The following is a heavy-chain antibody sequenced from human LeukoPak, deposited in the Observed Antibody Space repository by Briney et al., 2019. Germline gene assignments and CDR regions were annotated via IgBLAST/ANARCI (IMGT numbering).Heavy chain of an antibody. CDR1: GGSISSSSYY. D-gene: IGHD1-26*01. J-gene: IGHJ4*02. CDR2: IYCSGST. Sequence: SETLSLTCTVSGGSISSSSYYWGWIRQPPGKGLEWIGSIYCSGSTYYNPSLKSRVTISVDTSKNQFSLKLSSVTAADTAVYYCARHHGVGATTLDYWGQGTLVTVSS. V-gene: IGHV4-39*01. CDR3: ARHHGVGATTLDY.